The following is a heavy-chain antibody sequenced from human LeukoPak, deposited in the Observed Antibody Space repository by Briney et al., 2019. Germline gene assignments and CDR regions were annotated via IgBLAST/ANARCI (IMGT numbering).Heavy chain of an antibody. CDR1: GYTFTSYG. V-gene: IGHV1-18*01. D-gene: IGHD4-17*01. Sequence: ASVKVSCKASGYTFTSYGISWVRQAPGQGLEWMGWISAYNGNTNYAQKLQGRVTITTDTSTSTAYMELRSLRSDDTAVYYCARFKPTVTTLGAFDIWGQGTMVTVSS. CDR3: ARFKPTVTTLGAFDI. CDR2: ISAYNGNT. J-gene: IGHJ3*02.